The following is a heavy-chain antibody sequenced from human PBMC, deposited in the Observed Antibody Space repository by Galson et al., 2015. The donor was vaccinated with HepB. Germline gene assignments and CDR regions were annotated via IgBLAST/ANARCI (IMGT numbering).Heavy chain of an antibody. CDR2: ISSSSSYT. J-gene: IGHJ4*02. D-gene: IGHD1-26*01. Sequence: SLRLSCAASGFTFSDYYMSWIRQAPGKGLEWVSYISSSSSYTNYADSVKDRFTISRDNAKNSLYLQMNNLRAEDTAVYYCARSGERLHIVGATVDYWGQGPLVPVPP. V-gene: IGHV3-11*06. CDR1: GFTFSDYY. CDR3: ARSGERLHIVGATVDY.